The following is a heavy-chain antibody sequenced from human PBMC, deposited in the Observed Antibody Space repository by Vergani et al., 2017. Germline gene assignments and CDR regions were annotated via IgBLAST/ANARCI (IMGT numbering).Heavy chain of an antibody. CDR2: IWYDGSNK. J-gene: IGHJ3*01. Sequence: QVQLVESGGGVVQPGRSLRLSCAASGFTFSSYGMHWVRQAPGKGLEWVAVIWYDGSNKYYADSVKGRFTISRDNSKNTLYLQMNSLRSEDTAVYYCASQLRYCSSTSCYLLWGQGTMVTVSS. V-gene: IGHV3-33*01. CDR3: ASQLRYCSSTSCYLL. D-gene: IGHD2-2*01. CDR1: GFTFSSYG.